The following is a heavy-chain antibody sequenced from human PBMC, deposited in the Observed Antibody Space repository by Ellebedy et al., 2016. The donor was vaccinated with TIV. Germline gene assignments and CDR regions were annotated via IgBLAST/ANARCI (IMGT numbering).Heavy chain of an antibody. CDR2: IKEDGSQK. V-gene: IGHV3-7*04. CDR1: GFTFSSYG. CDR3: ARGYYGMDV. J-gene: IGHJ6*02. Sequence: PGGSLRLSCAASGFTFSSYGMHWVRQAPGQGLEWVANIKEDGSQKYYVDSVKCRFTISRDNAKNSLYLQMNSLRVDDTAVYYCARGYYGMDVWGQGTTVTVSS.